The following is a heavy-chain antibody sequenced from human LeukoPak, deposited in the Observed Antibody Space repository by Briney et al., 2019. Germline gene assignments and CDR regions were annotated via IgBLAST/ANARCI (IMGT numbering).Heavy chain of an antibody. CDR1: GGTFSSYA. Sequence: SVKVSCKASGGTFSSYAISWVRQAPGQGLEWMGRIIPILGIANYAQKFQGRVTITADKSTSTAYMELSSLRSEDTAVYYCAREDSGWYVDYWGQGTLVTVSS. CDR2: IIPILGIA. J-gene: IGHJ4*02. CDR3: AREDSGWYVDY. D-gene: IGHD6-19*01. V-gene: IGHV1-69*04.